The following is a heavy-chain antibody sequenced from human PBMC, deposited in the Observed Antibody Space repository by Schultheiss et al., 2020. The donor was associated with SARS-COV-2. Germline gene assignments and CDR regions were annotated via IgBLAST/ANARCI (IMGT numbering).Heavy chain of an antibody. V-gene: IGHV3-23*01. Sequence: GESLKISCAASGFTFDDYAMHWVRQAPGKGLEWVSGISGSGGSTYYADSVKGRFTISRDNSKNTLYLQMNSLRAEDTAVYYCAKGSPHDFWGQGTLVTVSS. CDR1: GFTFDDYA. J-gene: IGHJ4*02. CDR2: ISGSGGST. CDR3: AKGSPHDF. D-gene: IGHD3-3*01.